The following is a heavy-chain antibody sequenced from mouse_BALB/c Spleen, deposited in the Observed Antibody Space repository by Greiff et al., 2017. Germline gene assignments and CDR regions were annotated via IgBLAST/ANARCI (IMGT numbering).Heavy chain of an antibody. CDR3: ARNGEYDYDVGFAY. CDR2: IWGGGST. D-gene: IGHD2-4*01. V-gene: IGHV2-6-4*01. CDR1: GFSLSRYS. J-gene: IGHJ3*01. Sequence: VQVVESGPGLVAPSQSLSITCTVSGFSLSRYSVHWVRQPPGKGLEWLGMIWGGGSTDYNSALKSRLSISKDNSKSQVFLKMNSLQTDDTAMYYCARNGEYDYDVGFAYWGQGTLVTVSA.